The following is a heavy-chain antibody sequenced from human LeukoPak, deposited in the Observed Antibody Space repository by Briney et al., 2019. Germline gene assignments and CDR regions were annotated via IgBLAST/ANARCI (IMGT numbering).Heavy chain of an antibody. D-gene: IGHD2-2*02. Sequence: ASVKVSCKTSGYSFTDYFMHWVRQAPGQGLECMGWMNPRSGDTNYAQKFQGRVTVTRDTSISTAYMELSRLRSDGTAVYYCARADHGTRSDGFYTLDYWGQGSLVTVSS. V-gene: IGHV1-2*02. CDR1: GYSFTDYF. J-gene: IGHJ4*02. CDR3: ARADHGTRSDGFYTLDY. CDR2: MNPRSGDT.